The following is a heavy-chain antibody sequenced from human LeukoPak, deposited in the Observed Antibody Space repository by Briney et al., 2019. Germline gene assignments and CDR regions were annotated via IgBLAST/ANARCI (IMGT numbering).Heavy chain of an antibody. D-gene: IGHD2-2*01. CDR2: IRSKANSYAT. CDR3: TRSCSSTSCHRQRYYYYYNYMDV. J-gene: IGHJ6*03. CDR1: GFTFSGSA. Sequence: GGSLKLSCAASGFTFSGSAMHWVRQASGKGLEWVGRIRSKANSYATAYAASVKGRFTISRDDSKNTAYLQMNSLKTEDPAVYYCTRSCSSTSCHRQRYYYYYNYMDVWGKGTTVTVSS. V-gene: IGHV3-73*01.